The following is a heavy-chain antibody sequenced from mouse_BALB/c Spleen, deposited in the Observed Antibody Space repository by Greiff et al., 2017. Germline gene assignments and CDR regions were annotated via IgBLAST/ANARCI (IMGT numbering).Heavy chain of an antibody. CDR1: GFTFTDYY. CDR3: ARDLYYYGSSYVMDY. CDR2: IRNKANGYTT. D-gene: IGHD1-1*01. J-gene: IGHJ4*01. Sequence: EVMLVESGGGLVQPGGSLRLSCATSGFTFTDYYMSWVRQPPGKALEWLGFIRNKANGYTTEYSASVKGRFTISRDNSQSILYLQMNTLRAEDSATYYCARDLYYYGSSYVMDYWGQGTSVTVSS. V-gene: IGHV7-3*02.